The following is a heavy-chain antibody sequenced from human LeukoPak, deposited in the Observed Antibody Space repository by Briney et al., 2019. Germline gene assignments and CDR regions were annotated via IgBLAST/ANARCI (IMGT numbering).Heavy chain of an antibody. V-gene: IGHV5-51*01. J-gene: IGHJ6*02. CDR3: ARRSAPASAEHNMDV. CDR2: IYPGDSDT. CDR1: GYNFTNYW. D-gene: IGHD1/OR15-1a*01. Sequence: HGESLNISYKGSGYNFTNYWIGWVRQMPGKGLERMGIIYPGDSDTRYSPSFQGQVTISADKSISTAYLQWSSLKASDTAIYYCARRSAPASAEHNMDVWGQGTTVSVSS.